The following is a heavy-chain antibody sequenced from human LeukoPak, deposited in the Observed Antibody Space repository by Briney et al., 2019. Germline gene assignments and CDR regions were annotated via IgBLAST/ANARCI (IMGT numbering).Heavy chain of an antibody. CDR3: ARGDYSNYGVYYYYYMDV. J-gene: IGHJ6*03. D-gene: IGHD4-11*01. V-gene: IGHV4-59*01. CDR2: IYYSGST. CDR1: GGSISSYY. Sequence: SETLSLTCTVSGGSISSYYWSWIRQPPGKGLEWIGYIYYSGSTNYNPSLKSRVTISVDTSKNQFSLKLSSVTAADTAVHYCARGDYSNYGVYYYYYMDVWGKGTTVTVSS.